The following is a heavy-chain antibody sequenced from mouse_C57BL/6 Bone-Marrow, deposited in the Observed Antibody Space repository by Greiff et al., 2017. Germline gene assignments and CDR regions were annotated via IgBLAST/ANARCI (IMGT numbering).Heavy chain of an antibody. CDR3: ARLYYGSSYGYFDV. CDR1: GYTFTSSG. J-gene: IGHJ1*03. Sequence: VQLQQSGAELARPGASVKLSCKASGYTFTSSGISWVKQRTGQGLEWIGEIYPRSGNTYYNEKFKGKATLTADKSSSTAYMELRSLTSEDSAVYFCARLYYGSSYGYFDVWGTGTTVTVSS. V-gene: IGHV1-81*01. CDR2: IYPRSGNT. D-gene: IGHD1-1*01.